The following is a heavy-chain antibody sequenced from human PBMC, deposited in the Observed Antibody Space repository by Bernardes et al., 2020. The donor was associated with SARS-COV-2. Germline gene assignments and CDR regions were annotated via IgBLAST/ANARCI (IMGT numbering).Heavy chain of an antibody. CDR3: AKAGDPPYYGIDV. Sequence: ASVKVSCKGSGYSFTSYGISWVRQAPGQGLEWMGWISGYNGDTDYAQIFRGRVVMTTSPTTAYMELKNLTSDDTAIYFCAKAGDPPYYGIDVWGQGTTVTVSS. J-gene: IGHJ6*02. CDR1: GYSFTSYG. CDR2: ISGYNGDT. D-gene: IGHD4-17*01. V-gene: IGHV1-18*01.